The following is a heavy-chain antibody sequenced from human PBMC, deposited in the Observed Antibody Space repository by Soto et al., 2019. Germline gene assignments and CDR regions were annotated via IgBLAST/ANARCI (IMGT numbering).Heavy chain of an antibody. V-gene: IGHV4-61*01. CDR3: ARDNSGSYSGDY. D-gene: IGHD1-26*01. J-gene: IGHJ4*02. Sequence: SETLSLTCTVSGGSVSSGSYYWSWIRQPPGKGLEWIGYIYYSGSTNYNPSLKSRVTISVDTSKNQFSLKLSSVTAADTAVYYCARDNSGSYSGDYWGQGTLVTVSS. CDR2: IYYSGST. CDR1: GGSVSSGSYY.